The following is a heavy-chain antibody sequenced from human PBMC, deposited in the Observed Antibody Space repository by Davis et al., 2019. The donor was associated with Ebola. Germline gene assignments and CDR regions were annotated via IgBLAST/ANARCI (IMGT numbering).Heavy chain of an antibody. CDR1: GYTFTSYA. J-gene: IGHJ6*04. V-gene: IGHV1-3*01. CDR3: AREENVVVTATNYYYYGMDV. D-gene: IGHD2-21*02. CDR2: INAGNGNT. Sequence: AASVKVSCKASGYTFTSYAMHWVRQAPGQRLEWMGWINAGNGNTKYSQKFQGRVTITRDTSASTAYMELSSLRSEDTAVYYCAREENVVVTATNYYYYGMDVWGKGTTVTVSS.